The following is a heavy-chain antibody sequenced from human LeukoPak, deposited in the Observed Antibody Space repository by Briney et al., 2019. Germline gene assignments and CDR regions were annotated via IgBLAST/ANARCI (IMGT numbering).Heavy chain of an antibody. V-gene: IGHV3-30*18. CDR1: GFTFSSYG. J-gene: IGHJ4*02. CDR3: ANRPGDPYYYDY. CDR2: ISYDGSK. D-gene: IGHD2-21*01. Sequence: GGSLRLSCAASGFTFSSYGMHWVRQAPGKGLEWVAVISYDGSKYYADSVKGRFTISRDNSKNTLYLQMNSLRAEDTAVYYCANRPGDPYYYDYWGQGTLVTVSS.